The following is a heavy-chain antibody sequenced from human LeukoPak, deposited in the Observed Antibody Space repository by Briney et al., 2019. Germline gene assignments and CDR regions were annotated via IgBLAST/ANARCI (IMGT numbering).Heavy chain of an antibody. CDR3: AKDPSIAARPSDY. J-gene: IGHJ4*02. CDR1: SISISNSSYY. CDR2: IYYSGNT. D-gene: IGHD6-6*01. V-gene: IGHV4-39*02. Sequence: SETLSLTCSVSSISISNSSYYWGWIRQPPGKGLEWIANIYYSGNTYYNPSLKSRLTISLDTSKNQFSLRLSSVTAADTAVYYCAKDPSIAARPSDYWGQGTLVTVSS.